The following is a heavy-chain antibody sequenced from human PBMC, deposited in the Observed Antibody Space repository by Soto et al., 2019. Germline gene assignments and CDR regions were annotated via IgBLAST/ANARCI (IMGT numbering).Heavy chain of an antibody. CDR3: ATAPHYDYIWGSYRPIIFDY. J-gene: IGHJ4*02. CDR1: GYTLTELS. Sequence: ASVKVSCKVSGYTLTELSMHWVRQAPGKGLEWMGGFDPEDGETIYAQKFQGRVTMTEDTSTDTAYMELSSLRSEDTAVYYCATAPHYDYIWGSYRPIIFDYWGQGTLVTVSS. D-gene: IGHD3-16*02. V-gene: IGHV1-24*01. CDR2: FDPEDGET.